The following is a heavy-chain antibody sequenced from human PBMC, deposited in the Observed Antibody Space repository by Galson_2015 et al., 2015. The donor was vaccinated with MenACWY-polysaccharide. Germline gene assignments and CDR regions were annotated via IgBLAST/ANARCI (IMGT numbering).Heavy chain of an antibody. D-gene: IGHD2-15*01. J-gene: IGHJ4*02. V-gene: IGHV3-30*18. Sequence: SLRLSCAASGFSLRSYGMHWVRQAPGKGLEWVAVMSYDGSNKYYIDSVKGRFTISKDNSKNTLYLQMDSLRIEDTAVYYCAKGAADSDYWGQGTLVTVSS. CDR2: MSYDGSNK. CDR3: AKGAADSDY. CDR1: GFSLRSYG.